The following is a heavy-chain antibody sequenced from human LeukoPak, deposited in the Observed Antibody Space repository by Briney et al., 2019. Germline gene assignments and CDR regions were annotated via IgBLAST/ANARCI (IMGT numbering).Heavy chain of an antibody. Sequence: SETLSLTCPVSGVSFDDYYWAWVRQTPGKGLEWIGEINHSGYTNDSPSLKSRVTLSIDTSRRQFSLNLRSVTVADAGIYYCTRMTTGHDYWGEGTRVTVS. J-gene: IGHJ4*02. CDR3: TRMTTGHDY. CDR2: INHSGYT. D-gene: IGHD4-17*01. CDR1: GVSFDDYY. V-gene: IGHV4-34*01.